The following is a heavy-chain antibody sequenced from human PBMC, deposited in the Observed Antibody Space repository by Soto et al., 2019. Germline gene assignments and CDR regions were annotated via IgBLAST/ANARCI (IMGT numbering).Heavy chain of an antibody. CDR3: ARGSVYCTNGVCYTPSYGMDV. D-gene: IGHD2-8*01. V-gene: IGHV1-69*01. Sequence: QVQLVQSGAEVKKPRSSVKVSCKASGGTFSSYAISWVRQAPGQGLEWMGGIIPIFGTANYAQKFQGRVTITADESTSTAYMELSSLRSEDTAVYYCARGSVYCTNGVCYTPSYGMDVWGQGTTVTVSS. J-gene: IGHJ6*02. CDR1: GGTFSSYA. CDR2: IIPIFGTA.